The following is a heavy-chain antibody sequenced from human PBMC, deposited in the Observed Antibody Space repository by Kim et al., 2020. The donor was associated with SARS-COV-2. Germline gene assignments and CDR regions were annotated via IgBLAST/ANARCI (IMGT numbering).Heavy chain of an antibody. J-gene: IGHJ3*02. CDR1: GYSFTSYW. CDR2: IYPGDSDT. D-gene: IGHD2-2*01. V-gene: IGHV5-51*01. CDR3: ASSVVPAAVDDAFDI. Sequence: GESLKISCKGSGYSFTSYWIGWVRQMPGKGLEWMGIIYPGDSDTRYSPSFQGQVTISADKSISTAYLQWSSLKASDTAMYYCASSVVPAAVDDAFDIWGQGTMVTVSS.